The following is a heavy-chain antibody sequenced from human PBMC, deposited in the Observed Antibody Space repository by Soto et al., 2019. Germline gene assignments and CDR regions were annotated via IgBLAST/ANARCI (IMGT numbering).Heavy chain of an antibody. CDR1: GFTFSRNG. Sequence: HPGGSLRLSCAASGFTFSRNGMHWVRQAPGKGLEWVAVISYDGSVKYYADSVKGRFTVSRDNSKNTVYLQMNSLRGEDTAMYYCARLGPYGSESYSFRYNWFDPWGQGTLVTVSS. J-gene: IGHJ5*02. D-gene: IGHD3-10*01. V-gene: IGHV3-30*03. CDR3: ARLGPYGSESYSFRYNWFDP. CDR2: ISYDGSVK.